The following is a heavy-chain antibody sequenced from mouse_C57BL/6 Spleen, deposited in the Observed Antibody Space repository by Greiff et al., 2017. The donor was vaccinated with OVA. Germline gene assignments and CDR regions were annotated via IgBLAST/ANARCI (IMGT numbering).Heavy chain of an antibody. J-gene: IGHJ4*01. V-gene: IGHV1-55*01. Sequence: QVQLQQPGAELVKPGASVKMSCKASGYTFTSYWITWVKQRPGQGLEWIGDIYPGSGSTNYNEKFKSKATLTVDTSSSTAYMQLSSLTSEDSAVYYCARKASYYSNYVAMDYWGQGTSGTVSS. CDR1: GYTFTSYW. CDR2: IYPGSGST. CDR3: ARKASYYSNYVAMDY. D-gene: IGHD2-5*01.